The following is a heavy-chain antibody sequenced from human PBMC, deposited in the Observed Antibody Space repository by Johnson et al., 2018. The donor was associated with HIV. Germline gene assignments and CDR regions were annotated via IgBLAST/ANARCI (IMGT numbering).Heavy chain of an antibody. J-gene: IGHJ3*02. D-gene: IGHD3-10*01. V-gene: IGHV3-7*05. Sequence: VQLVESGGGLVQPGGSLRLSCAASGFPFHLYWMTWVRQAPGKGLAWVANINQDGSAKYYVYSVKGRFTISRDNAKNSLYLQMNSLRAGDTAVYYCARDRGFFSLRARGAFDIWGEGTMVTVSS. CDR2: INQDGSAK. CDR1: GFPFHLYW. CDR3: ARDRGFFSLRARGAFDI.